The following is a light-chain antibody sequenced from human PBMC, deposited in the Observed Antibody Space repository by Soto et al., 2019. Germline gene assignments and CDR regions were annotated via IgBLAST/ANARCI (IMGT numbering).Light chain of an antibody. Sequence: SYELTQPPSVSVAPGMTCGGNDIGSKSVHWYQQKPGQAPVLVIYYEIDRPSGIPERFSGSNSGNTATLTITRVDAGDEADYYCHVWDSDTNHVVFGGGTKLTVL. J-gene: IGLJ2*01. CDR1: DIGSKS. CDR3: HVWDSDTNHVV. CDR2: YEI. V-gene: IGLV3-21*01.